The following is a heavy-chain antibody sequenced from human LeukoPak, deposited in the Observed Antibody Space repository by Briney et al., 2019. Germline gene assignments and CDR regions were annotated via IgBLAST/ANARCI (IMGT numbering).Heavy chain of an antibody. V-gene: IGHV4-59*01. Sequence: SETLSLTCTVSGGSMSSYYWSWIRQPPGKGLEWIGYIYYSGSTNYNPSLKSRVTISVETSKNQFSLKLSSVTAADTAVYYCARVTGYMIEDYFDYWGQGTLVTVSS. J-gene: IGHJ4*02. CDR2: IYYSGST. CDR1: GGSMSSYY. CDR3: ARVTGYMIEDYFDY. D-gene: IGHD3-22*01.